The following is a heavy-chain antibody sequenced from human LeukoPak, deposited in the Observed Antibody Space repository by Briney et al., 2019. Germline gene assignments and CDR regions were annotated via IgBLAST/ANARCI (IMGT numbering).Heavy chain of an antibody. J-gene: IGHJ3*02. CDR2: IYRGGST. Sequence: GGSLRLSCAASGFIVSSTYMSWVRQAPGKGLEWVSVIYRGGSTYYADSVKGRFTISRDNSKNTLYLQMNSLRAEDTAVYYCAKYGHYDSSGYYLNDAFDIWGQGTMVTVSS. D-gene: IGHD3-22*01. CDR1: GFIVSSTY. CDR3: AKYGHYDSSGYYLNDAFDI. V-gene: IGHV3-53*01.